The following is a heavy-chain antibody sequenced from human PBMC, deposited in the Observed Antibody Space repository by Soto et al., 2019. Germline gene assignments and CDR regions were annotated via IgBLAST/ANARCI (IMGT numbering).Heavy chain of an antibody. CDR2: ISSSSSYT. CDR1: GFTFSDYY. J-gene: IGHJ6*02. Sequence: PGGSLRLSCAASGFTFSDYYMSWIRQAPGKGLEWVSYISSSSSYTNYADSVKGRFTISRDNAKNSLYLQMNSLRAEDTAVYYRARTVGAGYCSTTSGPYFPDVWGQGTTVTVSS. V-gene: IGHV3-11*06. CDR3: ARTVGAGYCSTTSGPYFPDV. D-gene: IGHD2-2*01.